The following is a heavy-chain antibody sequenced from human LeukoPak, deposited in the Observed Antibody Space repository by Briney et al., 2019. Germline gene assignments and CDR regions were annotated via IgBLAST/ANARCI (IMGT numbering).Heavy chain of an antibody. CDR1: GFDIRHYY. CDR2: IRNDGSNI. V-gene: IGHV3-7*04. J-gene: IGHJ4*02. CDR3: ARDGSGRDFSLDY. D-gene: IGHD3-10*01. Sequence: GGSLRLSCVASGFDIRHYYMSWVRQAPGKGLEWVADIRNDGSNIYNVNSVRGRFTISRDNAKNSLFLQMNSLKDEDTAVYYCARDGSGRDFSLDYWGQGTLVTVSS.